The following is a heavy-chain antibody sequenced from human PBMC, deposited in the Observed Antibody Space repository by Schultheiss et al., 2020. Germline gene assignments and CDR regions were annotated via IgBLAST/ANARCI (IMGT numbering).Heavy chain of an antibody. CDR2: INSDGSST. V-gene: IGHV3-74*01. CDR3: AKGPYGGQVT. J-gene: IGHJ5*02. CDR1: GFTFSSYW. D-gene: IGHD4-23*01. Sequence: GGSLRLSCAASGFTFSSYWMHWVRQAPGKGLVWVSRINSDGSSTSYADSVKGRFAISRDNSKNTLYLQMNSLRAEDTAVYYCAKGPYGGQVTWGQGTLVTVSS.